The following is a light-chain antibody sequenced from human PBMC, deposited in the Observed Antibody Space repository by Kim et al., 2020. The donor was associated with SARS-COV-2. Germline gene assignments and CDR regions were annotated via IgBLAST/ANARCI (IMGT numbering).Light chain of an antibody. J-gene: IGLJ2*01. V-gene: IGLV6-57*03. CDR3: QSYDSSNPVV. CDR2: EDN. CDR1: SGSLASNY. Sequence: KTVTISCTRSSGSLASNYGQWYQLRPGSAPPTVIYEDNQRPSGVPDRFSGSIDSSSNSASLTISGLKTEDEADYYCQSYDSSNPVVFGGGTQLTVL.